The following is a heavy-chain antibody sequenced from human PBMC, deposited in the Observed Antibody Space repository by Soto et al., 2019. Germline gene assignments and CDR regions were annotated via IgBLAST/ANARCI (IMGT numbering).Heavy chain of an antibody. D-gene: IGHD2-15*01. CDR2: ITGGGGVT. CDR3: ARDRGYCSGGSCYSYGMDV. V-gene: IGHV3-23*01. Sequence: RLSCVASGLTFHSYGMSWVRQAPGKGLEWVSAITGGGGVTYYADSVKGRFTISRDNAKNSLYLQMNSLRAEDTAVYYCARDRGYCSGGSCYSYGMDVWGQGTTVTVYS. CDR1: GLTFHSYG. J-gene: IGHJ6*02.